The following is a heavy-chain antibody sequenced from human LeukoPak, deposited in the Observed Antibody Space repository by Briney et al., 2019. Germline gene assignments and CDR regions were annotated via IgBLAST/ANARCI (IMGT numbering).Heavy chain of an antibody. V-gene: IGHV1-46*01. CDR1: GYTFTSYY. D-gene: IGHD6-13*01. CDR2: IKPNDGST. CDR3: ARPLQGIVAAGY. Sequence: ASVKVSCKASGYTFTSYYMHWVRQAPGQGLEWMGIIKPNDGSTNYAQKVQGRVTMTRDTSTSTVYLELSSLRSEDTAMYYCARPLQGIVAAGYWGQGTLVTVSS. J-gene: IGHJ4*02.